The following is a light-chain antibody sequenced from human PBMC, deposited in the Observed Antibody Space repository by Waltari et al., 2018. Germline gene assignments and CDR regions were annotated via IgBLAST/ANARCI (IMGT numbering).Light chain of an antibody. CDR3: CSYAGRNIWV. J-gene: IGLJ3*02. Sequence: QSALTQPAPVPGSPGQSITIPCTGTSSDVGFYHLVPWYQQHPDKAPNLMVYEVIERPSGVSNRFSGSKSGNTASLTISGLQAEDEADYYCCSYAGRNIWVFGGGTKLTVL. CDR1: SSDVGFYHL. V-gene: IGLV2-23*02. CDR2: EVI.